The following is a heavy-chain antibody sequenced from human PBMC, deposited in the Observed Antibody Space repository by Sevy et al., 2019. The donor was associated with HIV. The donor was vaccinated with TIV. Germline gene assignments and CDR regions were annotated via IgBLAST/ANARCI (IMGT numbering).Heavy chain of an antibody. CDR2: IYYTGTT. J-gene: IGHJ5*02. CDR1: GDSINNGDYY. CDR3: ARTTVTTLSSARNNWFDP. V-gene: IGHV4-31*03. D-gene: IGHD4-4*01. Sequence: SETLSLTCTVSGDSINNGDYYWSWIRQHPGKGLEGIGKIYYTGTTYYNPSLKSRLRISVERSENTLSLSLRSVTAADTAVYYCARTTVTTLSSARNNWFDPWGQGTPVTVSS.